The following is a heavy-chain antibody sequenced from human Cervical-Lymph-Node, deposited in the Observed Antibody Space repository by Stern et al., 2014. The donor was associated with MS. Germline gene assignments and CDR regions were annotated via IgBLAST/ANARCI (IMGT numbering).Heavy chain of an antibody. Sequence: VQLVESGAEVKKPGTSVKISCKPSGYIFSNYYIHWVRQAPGLGLEWMGIINPGDGSTRYAQKFQGRVTVTSDMSTRTVYMEVNRLTSEDTAIFYCARDVKIGATQAYPFDYWGQGTLVTVSS. D-gene: IGHD1-26*01. V-gene: IGHV1-46*01. CDR2: INPGDGST. CDR3: ARDVKIGATQAYPFDY. CDR1: GYIFSNYY. J-gene: IGHJ4*02.